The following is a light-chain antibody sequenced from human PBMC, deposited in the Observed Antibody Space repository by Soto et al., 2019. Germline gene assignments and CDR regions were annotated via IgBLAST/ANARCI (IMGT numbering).Light chain of an antibody. Sequence: DIQMTQSPSSLSASVGDRVTITCRASQSISSYLNWYQQKPGKAPKLLIYAASSLQSGVPSRFSGSGSGTDFTLTISSLQPEDFATYDGQQSYSTPLTFGGGTKVEIK. CDR1: QSISSY. CDR3: QQSYSTPLT. V-gene: IGKV1-39*01. J-gene: IGKJ4*01. CDR2: AAS.